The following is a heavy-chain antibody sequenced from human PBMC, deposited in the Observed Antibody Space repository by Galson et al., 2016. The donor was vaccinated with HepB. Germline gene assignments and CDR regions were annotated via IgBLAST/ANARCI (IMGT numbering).Heavy chain of an antibody. J-gene: IGHJ6*02. CDR3: ARDHRSGPNRYGFTAQSYGMDV. D-gene: IGHD5-18*01. V-gene: IGHV1-18*01. Sequence: SVKVSCKASGYTFPDYGVSWVRQAPGQGLEWMGWIDTYNGNTNYAQKVQGRVTMTSDASTRTAYMELRSLRSDDTAVYFCARDHRSGPNRYGFTAQSYGMDVWGQGTTVIVSS. CDR1: GYTFPDYG. CDR2: IDTYNGNT.